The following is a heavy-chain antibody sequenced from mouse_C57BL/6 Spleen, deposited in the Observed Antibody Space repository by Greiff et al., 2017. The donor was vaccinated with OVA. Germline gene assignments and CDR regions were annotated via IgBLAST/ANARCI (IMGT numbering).Heavy chain of an antibody. CDR1: GFTFSDYG. D-gene: IGHD4-1*02. J-gene: IGHJ2*01. Sequence: EVHLVESGGGLVKPGGSLKLSCAASGFTFSDYGMHWVRQAPEKGLEWVAYISSGSSTIYYADTVKGRFTISRDNAKNTLFLQMTSLRSEDTAMYYCASAQLGGNFDYWGQGTTLTVSS. CDR2: ISSGSSTI. CDR3: ASAQLGGNFDY. V-gene: IGHV5-17*01.